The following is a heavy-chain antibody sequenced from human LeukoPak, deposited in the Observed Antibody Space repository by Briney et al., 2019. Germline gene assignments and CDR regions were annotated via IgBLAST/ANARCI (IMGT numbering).Heavy chain of an antibody. CDR3: ARDRESLNWFDP. CDR1: GGSISSYY. Sequence: SETLSLTRTVSGGSISSYYWSWIRQPPGKGLEWIGYIYYSGSTNYNPSLKSRVTISVDTSKNQFSLKLSSVTAADTAVYYCARDRESLNWFDPWGQGTLVTVSS. CDR2: IYYSGST. J-gene: IGHJ5*02. V-gene: IGHV4-59*01.